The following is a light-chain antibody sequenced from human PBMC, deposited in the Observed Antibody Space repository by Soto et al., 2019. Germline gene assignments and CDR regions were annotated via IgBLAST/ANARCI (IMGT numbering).Light chain of an antibody. CDR3: CSYGGSYAVL. CDR1: SSDIGGYIY. J-gene: IGLJ2*01. V-gene: IGLV2-11*01. CDR2: DVS. Sequence: QSALTQPRSVSGSPGQSVTISCTGTSSDIGGYIYVSWYQQHPGKAPKLMICDVSQRPSGVPDRFSGSKSGNTASLTIAGLDADDEADYYCCSYGGSYAVLFGGGTKLTVL.